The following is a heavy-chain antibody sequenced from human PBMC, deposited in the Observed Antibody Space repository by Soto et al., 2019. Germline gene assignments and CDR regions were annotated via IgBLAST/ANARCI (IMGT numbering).Heavy chain of an antibody. CDR2: MNPNSGNT. D-gene: IGHD6-6*01. J-gene: IGHJ6*03. CDR1: GYTFTSYD. CDR3: ARSPSISIAARLSSPRRPHYCHYYMDV. Sequence: ASVKVSCKASGYTFTSYDINWVRQATGQGLEWIGWMNPNSGNTGYAQKFQGRVTMTRDTSISTAYMELSSLISEDTAVYYCARSPSISIAARLSSPRRPHYCHYYMDVWGKGTTVTVSS. V-gene: IGHV1-8*01.